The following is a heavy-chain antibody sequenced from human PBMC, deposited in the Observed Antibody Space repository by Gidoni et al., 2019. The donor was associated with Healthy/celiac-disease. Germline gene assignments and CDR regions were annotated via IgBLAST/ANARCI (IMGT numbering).Heavy chain of an antibody. CDR2: ST. J-gene: IGHJ3*02. D-gene: IGHD3-22*01. Sequence: STYYNPSLKSRVTISVDTSKNQFSLKLSSVTAADTAVYYCAREDYYASSGYRGSGAFEIWGQGTMVTVSS. CDR3: AREDYYASSGYRGSGAFEI. V-gene: IGHV4-39*01.